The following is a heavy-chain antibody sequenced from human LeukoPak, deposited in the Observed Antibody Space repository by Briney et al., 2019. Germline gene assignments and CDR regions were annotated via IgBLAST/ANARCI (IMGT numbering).Heavy chain of an antibody. CDR3: ARDQDTAMRSFDY. CDR2: ISSSSSTI. J-gene: IGHJ4*02. Sequence: GGSLRLSCAASGFTFSSYSMNWVRQAPGKGLEWVSYISSSSSTIYYADSVKGRFTISRDNAKNSLYLQMNSLRAEDTAVYYCARDQDTAMRSFDYWGQGTLVTVSS. V-gene: IGHV3-48*04. CDR1: GFTFSSYS. D-gene: IGHD5-18*01.